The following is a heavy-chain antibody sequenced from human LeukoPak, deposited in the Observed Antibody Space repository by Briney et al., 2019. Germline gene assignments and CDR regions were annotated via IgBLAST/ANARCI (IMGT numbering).Heavy chain of an antibody. Sequence: PLETLSLTCTVSGGSFSSYYWNWIRQPAGKGLEWIGRIYTSWSTNYNPSLKSRVTMSVDTSKNQFSLKLNSVTAADTAVYYCARAGDSTSPLDYWGQGTLVTVSS. CDR3: ARAGDSTSPLDY. D-gene: IGHD2-2*01. CDR2: IYTSWST. J-gene: IGHJ4*02. V-gene: IGHV4-4*07. CDR1: GGSFSSYY.